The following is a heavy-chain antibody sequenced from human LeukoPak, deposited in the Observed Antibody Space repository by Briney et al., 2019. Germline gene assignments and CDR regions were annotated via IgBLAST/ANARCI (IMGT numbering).Heavy chain of an antibody. CDR3: ARDHPVTYYYYGMDV. Sequence: SVKVSCKASGGTFSSYAISWVRQAPGRGLEWMGRIIPILGIANYAQKFQGRVTITADKSTSTAYMELSSLRSEDTAVYCCARDHPVTYYYYGMDVWGQGTTVTVSS. J-gene: IGHJ6*02. CDR1: GGTFSSYA. D-gene: IGHD4-11*01. CDR2: IIPILGIA. V-gene: IGHV1-69*04.